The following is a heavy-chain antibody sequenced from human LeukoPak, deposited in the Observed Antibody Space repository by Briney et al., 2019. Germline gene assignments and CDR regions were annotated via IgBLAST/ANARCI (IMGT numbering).Heavy chain of an antibody. J-gene: IGHJ4*02. Sequence: GGSLRLSCAASGFTFSSYAMSWVRQAPGKGLEWVSAISGSGGSTYYADSVKGRFTISRDNSKNTLYLQMNSLRAEDTAVYYCAKLDRVATITWRSGVDCWGQGTLVTVYS. D-gene: IGHD5-12*01. CDR2: ISGSGGST. V-gene: IGHV3-23*01. CDR3: AKLDRVATITWRSGVDC. CDR1: GFTFSSYA.